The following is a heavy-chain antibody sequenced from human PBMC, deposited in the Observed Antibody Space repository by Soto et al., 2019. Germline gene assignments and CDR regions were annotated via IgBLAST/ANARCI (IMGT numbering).Heavy chain of an antibody. CDR1: GASINSYY. V-gene: IGHV4-59*06. CDR3: ATQMYGSGSYPAYYFDY. D-gene: IGHD3-10*01. Sequence: SEILSLTRSASGASINSYYWRWIRQPPGKGLDWIGYIFYSVGGGSTYYNPSLKSRVTISVDTSKNQFSLKLSSVTAADTAVYYCATQMYGSGSYPAYYFDYWGQATLVTASS. J-gene: IGHJ4*02. CDR2: IFYSVGGGST.